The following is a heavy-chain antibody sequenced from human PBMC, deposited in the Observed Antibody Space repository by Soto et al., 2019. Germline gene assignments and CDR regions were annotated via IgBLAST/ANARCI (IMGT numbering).Heavy chain of an antibody. J-gene: IGHJ6*02. CDR2: IIPIFGTA. Sequence: SVKVSCKASGGTFSSYAISWVRQAPGQGLEWMGGIIPIFGTANYAQKFQGRVTITADESTSTAYMELSSLRSEDTAVYYCARDLPDIVVVPAAKTYYYGMDVWGQGTTVTVSS. V-gene: IGHV1-69*13. D-gene: IGHD2-2*01. CDR1: GGTFSSYA. CDR3: ARDLPDIVVVPAAKTYYYGMDV.